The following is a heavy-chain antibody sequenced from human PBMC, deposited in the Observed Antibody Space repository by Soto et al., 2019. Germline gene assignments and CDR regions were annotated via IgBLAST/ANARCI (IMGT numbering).Heavy chain of an antibody. Sequence: QVQLVQSGAEVKKPGASVKVSCKASGYTFTSYGISWVRQAPGQGLEWMGWISAYNGNTKYAQKFQGSVTMTTNTSTSTAYMELRRLISDDTAVYYCARDLGGSYYAPVDYWGQGTLVTVSS. J-gene: IGHJ4*02. CDR1: GYTFTSYG. CDR2: ISAYNGNT. CDR3: ARDLGGSYYAPVDY. V-gene: IGHV1-18*01. D-gene: IGHD1-26*01.